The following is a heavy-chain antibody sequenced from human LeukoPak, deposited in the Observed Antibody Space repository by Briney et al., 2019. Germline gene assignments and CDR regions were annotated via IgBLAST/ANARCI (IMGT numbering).Heavy chain of an antibody. D-gene: IGHD3-10*01. CDR3: ARHGSGSYSPFDY. CDR2: IYYSGST. CDR1: GGSISSYY. Sequence: SETLSLTCTVSGGSISSYYWGWIRQPPGKGLEWIGSIYYSGSTYYNPSLKSRVTISVDTSKNQFSLKLSSVTAADTAVYYCARHGSGSYSPFDYWGQGTLVTVSS. J-gene: IGHJ4*02. V-gene: IGHV4-39*07.